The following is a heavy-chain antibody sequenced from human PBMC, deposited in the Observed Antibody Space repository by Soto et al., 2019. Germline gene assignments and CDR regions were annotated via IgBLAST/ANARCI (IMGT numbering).Heavy chain of an antibody. V-gene: IGHV4-34*01. CDR3: ARGYKPIRGSSTKGAFDI. D-gene: IGHD2-2*01. Sequence: SETLSLTCAVYGGSFSGYYWSWIRQPPGKGLEWIGEINHSGSTNYNPSLKSRVTITLDTSKNQFSLKLSSVTAADTAVYYCARGYKPIRGSSTKGAFDIWGQGTMVTVSS. CDR2: INHSGST. J-gene: IGHJ3*02. CDR1: GGSFSGYY.